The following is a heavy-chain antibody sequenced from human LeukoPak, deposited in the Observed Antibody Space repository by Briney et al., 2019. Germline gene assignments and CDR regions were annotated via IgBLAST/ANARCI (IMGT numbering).Heavy chain of an antibody. J-gene: IGHJ3*02. Sequence: PGGSLRLSCAASGFTFSSYWMSWVRQAPGKGLEWVANIKQDGSEKYYVDSVKGRFTISRDNAKNSLYLQMNSLRAEDTAVYYCARDPASYSSSADDAFDIWGQGTMVTVSS. D-gene: IGHD6-6*01. CDR2: IKQDGSEK. V-gene: IGHV3-7*01. CDR1: GFTFSSYW. CDR3: ARDPASYSSSADDAFDI.